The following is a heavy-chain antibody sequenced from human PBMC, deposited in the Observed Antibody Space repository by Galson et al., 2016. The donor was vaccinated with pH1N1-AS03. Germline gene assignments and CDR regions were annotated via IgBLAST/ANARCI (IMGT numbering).Heavy chain of an antibody. D-gene: IGHD1-26*01. V-gene: IGHV5-51*01. CDR2: IYPGDSDT. Sequence: QSGAEVKKPGESLKISCKGSGYKFTNYWTSWVRQMPGQGLEWMGSIYPGDSDTRYSPSFQGQVTISADKSISTAYLQWSSLKASDTAMYYCARRVSYTGSYPLDCWGQGTPVTVSS. CDR1: GYKFTNYW. CDR3: ARRVSYTGSYPLDC. J-gene: IGHJ4*02.